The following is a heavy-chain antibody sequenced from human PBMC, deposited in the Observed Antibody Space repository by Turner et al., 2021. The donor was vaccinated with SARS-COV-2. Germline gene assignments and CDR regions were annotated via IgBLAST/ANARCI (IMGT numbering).Heavy chain of an antibody. Sequence: VQLVESGGGLVMPARSVRLSCAGSGFTFSNAWMSWVSQARGRGLEWVGCISRKSDGGTTHYSAHVKGRLTSTRNDSTGKLHLQMMSRKSEDTAVWYCAAQLGAGFDYWGQGTLVTVSS. J-gene: IGHJ4*02. V-gene: IGHV3-15*01. CDR2: ISRKSDGGTT. CDR3: AAQLGAGFDY. D-gene: IGHD2-2*01. CDR1: GFTFSNAW.